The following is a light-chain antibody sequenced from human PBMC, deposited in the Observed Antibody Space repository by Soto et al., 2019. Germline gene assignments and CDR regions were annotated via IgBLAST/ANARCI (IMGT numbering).Light chain of an antibody. Sequence: DIQMTQSPSSLSASVGDRVTITCRASQDIRNDLVWYHQKPGKAPKCLIYAASSLQSGAPSRFSGSGSGTEFTLTISSLQPEDFTTFYCLQHNSYPWTFGQGTKVEIK. CDR3: LQHNSYPWT. V-gene: IGKV1-17*01. CDR1: QDIRND. J-gene: IGKJ1*01. CDR2: AAS.